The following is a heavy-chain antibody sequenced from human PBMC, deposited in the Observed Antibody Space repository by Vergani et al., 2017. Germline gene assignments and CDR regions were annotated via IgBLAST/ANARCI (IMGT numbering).Heavy chain of an antibody. CDR2: ISVNNDDV. V-gene: IGHV3-21*01. J-gene: IGHJ3*01. CDR3: VRDVRVSRT. CDR1: GITFKNAW. Sequence: EVQVVESGGGLIKPGGSLRLSCVVSGITFKNAWINWVRQAPGKGLEWVSSISVNNDDVYYADSVKGRFTIARDNAKNSLYLDMSSLRAEDTAVYYCVRDVRVSRTWGQGTLVAVSS.